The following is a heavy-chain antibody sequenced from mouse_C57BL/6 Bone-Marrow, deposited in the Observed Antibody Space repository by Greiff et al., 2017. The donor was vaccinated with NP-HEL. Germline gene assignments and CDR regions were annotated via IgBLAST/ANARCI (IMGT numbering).Heavy chain of an antibody. CDR1: GYSITSGYY. D-gene: IGHD4-1*01. Sequence: EVKLQESGPGLVKPSQSLSLTCSVTGYSITSGYYWNWIRQFPGNKLEWMGYISYDGSNNYNPSLKNRISITRDTSKNQFFLKLNSVTTEDTATYYCARRRTGTRYFDVWGTGTTVTVSS. V-gene: IGHV3-6*01. CDR3: ARRRTGTRYFDV. CDR2: ISYDGSN. J-gene: IGHJ1*03.